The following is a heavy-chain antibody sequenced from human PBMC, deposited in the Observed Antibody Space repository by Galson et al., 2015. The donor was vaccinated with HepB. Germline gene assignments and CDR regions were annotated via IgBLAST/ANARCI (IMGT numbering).Heavy chain of an antibody. Sequence: SVKVSCKASGYTFTSYGISWVRQAPGQGLEWMGIINPSGGSTSYAQKFQGRVTMTRDTSTSTVYMELSSLRSEDTAVYYCASTGYCSSTSCYMEQIDYRGQGTLVTVSS. CDR2: INPSGGST. CDR3: ASTGYCSSTSCYMEQIDY. D-gene: IGHD2-2*02. V-gene: IGHV1-46*01. J-gene: IGHJ4*02. CDR1: GYTFTSYG.